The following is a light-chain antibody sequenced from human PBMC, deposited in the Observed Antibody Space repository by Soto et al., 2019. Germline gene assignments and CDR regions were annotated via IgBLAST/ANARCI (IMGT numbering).Light chain of an antibody. CDR3: SSYTSSSTLSYV. V-gene: IGLV2-14*01. J-gene: IGLJ1*01. CDR1: SSDVGGYNY. Sequence: QSVLTQPASVSGSPGQSITISCTGTSSDVGGYNYVSWYQQHPGKAPKLMIYDVSNRPSGVSNRFSGSKSGNTASLTISGLQAEDEADYYCSSYTSSSTLSYVFGTGPKVTVL. CDR2: DVS.